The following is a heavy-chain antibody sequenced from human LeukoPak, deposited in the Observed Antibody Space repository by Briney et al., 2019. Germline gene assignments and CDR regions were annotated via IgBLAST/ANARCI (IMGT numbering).Heavy chain of an antibody. V-gene: IGHV4-4*09. CDR1: GGSSSSYY. D-gene: IGHD1-26*01. CDR2: IYTSGST. CDR3: ARGSYYVFDY. J-gene: IGHJ4*02. Sequence: SETLSRTGTGSGGSSSSYYWSWIRQPPGKGLEWIGYIYTSGSTNYNPSLKSRVTISVDTSKNQFSLKLSSVTAADTAVYYCARGSYYVFDYWGQGTLVTVSS.